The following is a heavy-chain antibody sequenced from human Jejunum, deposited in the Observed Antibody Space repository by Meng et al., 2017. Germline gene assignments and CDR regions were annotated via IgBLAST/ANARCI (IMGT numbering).Heavy chain of an antibody. J-gene: IGHJ4*02. CDR2: NFDNGRT. CDR1: GGFASSRSYY. D-gene: IGHD7-27*01. Sequence: QVERQGSGPGLVRPSETLSLTWTVSGGFASSRSYYWTWVRQSPGKGLEWIGYNFDNGRTNYNPSLKSRVTMSVDTSRNQFSLKLSSVTAADTAVYYCARDNWGSIDYWGQGVLVTVSS. V-gene: IGHV4-61*01. CDR3: ARDNWGSIDY.